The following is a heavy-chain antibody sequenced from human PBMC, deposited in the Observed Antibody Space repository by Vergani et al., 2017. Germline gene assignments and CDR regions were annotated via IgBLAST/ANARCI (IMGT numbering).Heavy chain of an antibody. V-gene: IGHV3-30*03. CDR3: ARDGVRAGDYYYGMDV. Sequence: VQLVESGGGLVKPGGSLRLSCAASGFTFSSYSMHWVRQAPGKGLGWVAVISYDGSNKYYADYVKGRFTISRDNSKNTLYLQMNSLRAEDTAVYYCARDGVRAGDYYYGMDVWGQGTTVTVSS. J-gene: IGHJ6*02. CDR1: GFTFSSYS. CDR2: ISYDGSNK. D-gene: IGHD3-10*01.